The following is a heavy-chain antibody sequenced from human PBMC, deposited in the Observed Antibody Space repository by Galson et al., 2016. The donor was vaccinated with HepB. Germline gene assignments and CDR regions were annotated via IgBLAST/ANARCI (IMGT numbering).Heavy chain of an antibody. CDR3: AKEGPFSWNDY. V-gene: IGHV3-30-3*01. CDR2: ISSDGSNQ. Sequence: SLRLSCAASGFTFTQHPMHWVRHAPGKGLEWVALISSDGSNQLYADSVKGRFTISRDNSKDTLNLQMNSLRSEDTAIYYCAKEGPFSWNDYWGQGTLVTVSS. D-gene: IGHD6-13*01. J-gene: IGHJ4*02. CDR1: GFTFTQHP.